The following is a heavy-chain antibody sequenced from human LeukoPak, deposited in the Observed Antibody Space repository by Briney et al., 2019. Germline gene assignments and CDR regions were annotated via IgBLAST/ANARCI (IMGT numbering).Heavy chain of an antibody. CDR3: VRAKGDY. CDR2: IYYSGST. Sequence: SETLSLTCTVSGGSISSSSYYWGWIRQPPGKGLEWIGSIYYSGSTYHNPSLKSRVTISVDTSKNQFSLKVTSVTAADTAVYYCVRAKGDYWGQGTLVTVSS. V-gene: IGHV4-39*07. CDR1: GGSISSSSYY. J-gene: IGHJ4*02.